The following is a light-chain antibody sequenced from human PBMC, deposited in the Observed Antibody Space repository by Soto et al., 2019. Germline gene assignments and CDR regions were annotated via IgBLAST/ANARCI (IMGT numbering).Light chain of an antibody. CDR3: HQYATSPYT. CDR1: QSLSTVF. CDR2: GTS. V-gene: IGKV3-20*01. Sequence: DIVLTQSPGPLSLSPGEGATLSCRASQSLSTVFLAWYQQKPGQAPRLLIYGTSRKATGIPDRFSGSGSGTDFTLTISRLEPEDFAVYFCHQYATSPYTFGLGTKLEIK. J-gene: IGKJ2*01.